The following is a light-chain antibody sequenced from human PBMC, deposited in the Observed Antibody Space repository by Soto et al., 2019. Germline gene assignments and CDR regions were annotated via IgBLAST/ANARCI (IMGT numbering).Light chain of an antibody. J-gene: IGLJ2*01. CDR3: SSYAGSSLPVA. V-gene: IGLV2-8*01. Sequence: QSALTQPPSASGSPGQSVTISCTGASSDVGGYDFVSWYQQHPGKAPKLMIYDVTKRPSGVPARFSGSKSGNTASLTVSGLQADDEADYYCSSYAGSSLPVAFGGGTKVTVL. CDR2: DVT. CDR1: SSDVGGYDF.